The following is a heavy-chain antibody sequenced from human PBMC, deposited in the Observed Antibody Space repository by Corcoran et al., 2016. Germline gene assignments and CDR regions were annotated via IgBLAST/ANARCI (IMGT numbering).Heavy chain of an antibody. D-gene: IGHD3-22*01. CDR2: IKQDGSEK. J-gene: IGHJ4*02. Sequence: EVQLVESGGGLVQPGGSLRLSCAASGFTFSSYWMSWVRQAPGKGLEWVANIKQDGSEKYYVDSVKGRFTISRDNAKNSLYLQMNSLRAEDRAVYYCASDATMIVVAEYYFDYCGQGTLVTVSS. CDR3: ASDATMIVVAEYYFDY. V-gene: IGHV3-7*01. CDR1: GFTFSSYW.